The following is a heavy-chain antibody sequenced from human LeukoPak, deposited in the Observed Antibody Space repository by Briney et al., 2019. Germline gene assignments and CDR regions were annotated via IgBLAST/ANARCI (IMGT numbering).Heavy chain of an antibody. CDR3: ARGVYCSGGSCYIPFDY. CDR2: INHSGSN. D-gene: IGHD2-15*01. J-gene: IGHJ4*02. V-gene: IGHV4-34*01. CDR1: GGSFSGYY. Sequence: SSETLSLTCAVYGGSFSGYYWSWIRQPQGKGMEWMGEINHSGSNNNSTSLKSQVTISVDTSKNHFSLKLSSVTAADTAVYYCARGVYCSGGSCYIPFDYWGQGILVTVSS.